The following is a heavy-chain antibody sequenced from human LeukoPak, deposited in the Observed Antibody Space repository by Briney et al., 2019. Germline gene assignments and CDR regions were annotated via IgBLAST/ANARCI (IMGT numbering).Heavy chain of an antibody. J-gene: IGHJ4*02. V-gene: IGHV3-49*04. D-gene: IGHD2-2*01. Sequence: GGSLRLSCTVSGLSFGDYGMSWVRQAPGKGLEWVSFIQSKTYGEGTLYAASVRGRFTISRDDSRSTAYLQMNSLKTEDTAVYYCTASDHLYCSSSSCHFDYWGQGTLATVAS. CDR3: TASDHLYCSSSSCHFDY. CDR2: IQSKTYGEGT. CDR1: GLSFGDYG.